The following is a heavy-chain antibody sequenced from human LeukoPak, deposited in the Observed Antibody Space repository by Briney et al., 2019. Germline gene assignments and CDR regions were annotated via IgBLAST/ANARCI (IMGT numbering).Heavy chain of an antibody. CDR2: ISASNGNA. J-gene: IGHJ3*02. D-gene: IGHD4-11*01. CDR1: GYTFTSYG. V-gene: IGHV1-18*01. Sequence: ASVKVSCKASGYTFTSYGISWVRQAPGQGLEWMGWISASNGNANYGQKLQGRVTMTTDTSTSTAYMELRSLRSDDTAVYYCARETSNVDAFDIWGQGTMVTVSS. CDR3: ARETSNVDAFDI.